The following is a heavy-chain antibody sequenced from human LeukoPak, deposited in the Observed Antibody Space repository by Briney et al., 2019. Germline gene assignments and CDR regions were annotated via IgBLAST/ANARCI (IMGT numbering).Heavy chain of an antibody. CDR1: GFTFSSNS. J-gene: IGHJ4*02. D-gene: IGHD1-26*01. CDR3: ASGGSGSYGGDY. V-gene: IGHV3-21*04. CDR2: ISSSSSYI. Sequence: GGSLRLSCAASGFTFSSNSMNWVRQAPGKGLEWVSSISSSSSYIYYADSVKGRFTISRDNAKNSLYLQMNSLRAEDTAVYYCASGGSGSYGGDYWGQGTLVTVSS.